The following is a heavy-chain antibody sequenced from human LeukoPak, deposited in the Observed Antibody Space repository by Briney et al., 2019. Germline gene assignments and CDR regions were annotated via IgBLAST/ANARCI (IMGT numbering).Heavy chain of an antibody. CDR2: IYYSGGT. V-gene: IGHV4-61*01. J-gene: IGHJ4*02. CDR3: ARGMGDYVWGSFPGS. D-gene: IGHD3-16*01. Sequence: PSETLSLTCTVSGGSVISGTYYWSWIRQPPGKGLDWIGYIYYSGGTNYNPSLKSRVTISVDTSKNQFSLKLSSVTAADTAVYYCARGMGDYVWGSFPGSWGQGTLVTVSS. CDR1: GGSVISGTYY.